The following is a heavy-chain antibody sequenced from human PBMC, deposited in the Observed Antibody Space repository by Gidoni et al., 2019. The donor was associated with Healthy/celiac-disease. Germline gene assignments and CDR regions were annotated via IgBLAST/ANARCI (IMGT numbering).Heavy chain of an antibody. V-gene: IGHV1-69*02. Sequence: QVQLVQSGAEVKKPGSSVKVSCKASGGPFSSYTISWVRQAPGQGLEWMGRIIPIFGIANYAQKFQGRVTITADKSTSTAYMELSSLRSEDTAVYYCASLVSSTSSLDVWGQGTTVTVSS. CDR2: IIPIFGIA. J-gene: IGHJ6*02. CDR1: GGPFSSYT. CDR3: ASLVSSTSSLDV. D-gene: IGHD2-2*01.